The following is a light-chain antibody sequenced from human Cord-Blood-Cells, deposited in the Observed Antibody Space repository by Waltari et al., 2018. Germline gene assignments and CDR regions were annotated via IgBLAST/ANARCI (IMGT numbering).Light chain of an antibody. Sequence: SYVLTQPPSVSVAPGKTARITCGGNNLGSKSVHWYQQKPVQAPVLVLYYDSDRPSGIPERFSGYNSGNTATLTISRVEAGDEADYYCQVWDSSSDHPVFGGGTKLTVL. J-gene: IGLJ2*01. CDR3: QVWDSSSDHPV. V-gene: IGLV3-21*04. CDR2: YDS. CDR1: NLGSKS.